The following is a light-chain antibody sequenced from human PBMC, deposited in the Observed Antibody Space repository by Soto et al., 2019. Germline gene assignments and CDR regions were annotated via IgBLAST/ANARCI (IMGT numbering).Light chain of an antibody. CDR3: QQYRSSPPWT. V-gene: IGKV3-20*01. CDR1: QSVSSSY. CDR2: GAS. J-gene: IGKJ1*01. Sequence: EIVLTQSPGTLSLSPVERATLSCRASQSVSSSYLAWYQQKPGQAPRLLIYGASSRATGIPDRFSGSGSGTDFTLTISRLEPEDFAVYYCQQYRSSPPWTFGQGTKVEIK.